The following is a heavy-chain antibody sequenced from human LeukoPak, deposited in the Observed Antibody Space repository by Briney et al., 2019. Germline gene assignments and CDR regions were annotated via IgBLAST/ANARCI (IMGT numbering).Heavy chain of an antibody. J-gene: IGHJ4*02. CDR1: GYSFTNYD. CDR2: MNPNSGIT. V-gene: IGHV1-8*03. CDR3: AREDFYDSGSHDY. Sequence: ASVKVSCNASGYSFTNYDINWVRQATGQGLEWRRGMNPNSGITAYAQKFQVRVTSTTNTSISRAYMALSRLRSEDTAVYYCAREDFYDSGSHDYWGQGTLVTVSS. D-gene: IGHD3-22*01.